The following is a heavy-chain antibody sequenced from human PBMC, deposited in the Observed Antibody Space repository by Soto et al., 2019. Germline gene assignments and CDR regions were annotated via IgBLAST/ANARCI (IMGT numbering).Heavy chain of an antibody. CDR2: IDPSDSYT. Sequence: PGESLKISCKGSGYSFTSYWISWVRQMPGKGLEWMGRIDPSDSYTNYSPSFQGHVTISADKSISTAYLQWSSLKASDTATYYCARGPKVGDYYYYYGMDVWGQGTTVTVS. J-gene: IGHJ6*02. V-gene: IGHV5-10-1*01. CDR3: ARGPKVGDYYYYYGMDV. CDR1: GYSFTSYW.